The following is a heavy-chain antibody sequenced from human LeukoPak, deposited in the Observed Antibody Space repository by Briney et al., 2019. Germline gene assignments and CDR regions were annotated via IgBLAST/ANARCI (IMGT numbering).Heavy chain of an antibody. D-gene: IGHD5-24*01. CDR3: ARAGLATTTFDY. V-gene: IGHV3-74*01. J-gene: IGHJ4*02. CDR2: INSDGSST. Sequence: PGGSLRLSCAASGFTFSSYWMHWVRQAPGEGLVWVSRINSDGSSTSYADSVKGRFTISRDNAKNTLYLQMNSLRAEDTAVYYCARAGLATTTFDYWGQGTLVTVSS. CDR1: GFTFSSYW.